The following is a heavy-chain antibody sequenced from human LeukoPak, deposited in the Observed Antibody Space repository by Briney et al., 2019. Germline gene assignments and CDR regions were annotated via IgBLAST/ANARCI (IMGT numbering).Heavy chain of an antibody. CDR2: INHHGST. Sequence: SETLSLTCAVHGGSFSGFYWSWIRQPPGKGLEWTGEINHHGSTNYSPSLESRVTMSVDTSKNQFSLKLRSVTAADTAVYYCARLQSRGASRYFDLNWLDPWGQGARVTVSS. D-gene: IGHD3-9*01. J-gene: IGHJ5*02. V-gene: IGHV4-34*01. CDR3: ARLQSRGASRYFDLNWLDP. CDR1: GGSFSGFY.